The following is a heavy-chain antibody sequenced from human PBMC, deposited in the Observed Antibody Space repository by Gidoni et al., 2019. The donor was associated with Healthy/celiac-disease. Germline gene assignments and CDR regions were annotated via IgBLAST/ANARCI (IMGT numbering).Heavy chain of an antibody. D-gene: IGHD4-17*01. V-gene: IGHV4-39*01. Sequence: QLQLQESGPGLVKPSETLSLTCTVSGGSISSSSYYWGWIRQPPGKGLEWSGSIYYSGSTYYHPCLKRRVTICVDTSKNLFSLKMSSGTAADTAWYYWARHGGSAVTTEADWFDPWGQGTLVTVSS. CDR1: GGSISSSSYY. J-gene: IGHJ5*02. CDR2: IYYSGST. CDR3: ARHGGSAVTTEADWFDP.